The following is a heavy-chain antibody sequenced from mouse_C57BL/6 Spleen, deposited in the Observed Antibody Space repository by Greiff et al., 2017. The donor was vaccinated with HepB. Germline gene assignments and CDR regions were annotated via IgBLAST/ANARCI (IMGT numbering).Heavy chain of an antibody. J-gene: IGHJ3*01. CDR3: ARSYYDYDEGFAY. CDR1: GFTFSDYG. D-gene: IGHD2-4*01. CDR2: ISSGSSTI. Sequence: EVQGVESGGGLVKPGGSLKLSCAASGFTFSDYGMHWVRQAPEKGLEWVAYISSGSSTIYYADTLKGRFTISRDNANNTLFLQMPSLRSEDTAMYYCARSYYDYDEGFAYWGQGTLVTVSA. V-gene: IGHV5-17*01.